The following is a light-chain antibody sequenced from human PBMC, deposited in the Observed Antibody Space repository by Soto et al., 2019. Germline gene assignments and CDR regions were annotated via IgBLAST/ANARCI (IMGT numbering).Light chain of an antibody. J-gene: IGKJ1*01. Sequence: DIQMTQSPSSLSASVGDRVTITCRASQDIRSDLSWYQQKPGKAPKRLIYAASSLQSGVPSRSSGSGSGTEFTLTINSLQPEDFATYYCLQHKSYPRTFGQGTKVEIK. CDR3: LQHKSYPRT. CDR1: QDIRSD. CDR2: AAS. V-gene: IGKV1-17*01.